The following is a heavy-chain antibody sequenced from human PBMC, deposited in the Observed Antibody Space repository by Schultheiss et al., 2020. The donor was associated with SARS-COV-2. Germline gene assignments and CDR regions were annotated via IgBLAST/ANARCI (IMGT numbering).Heavy chain of an antibody. V-gene: IGHV3-30*18. Sequence: GESLKISCAASGFTFSKYGMLWFRQTPGKGPECLAVIAHDGSVQRYVDSVRGRFTISRDNSKNMVYLQMNSLRTEDAAVYYCVKEATQFTSNWSDYWGQGTLVTVSS. CDR1: GFTFSKYG. J-gene: IGHJ4*02. CDR2: IAHDGSVQ. D-gene: IGHD6-13*01. CDR3: VKEATQFTSNWSDY.